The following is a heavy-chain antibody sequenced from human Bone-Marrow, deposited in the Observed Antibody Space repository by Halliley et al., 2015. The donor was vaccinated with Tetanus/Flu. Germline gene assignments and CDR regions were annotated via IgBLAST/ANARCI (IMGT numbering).Heavy chain of an antibody. Sequence: SLRLSCVASGFTFSDYAMHWVRQAPGKGLEWVAVISYDGSHKYYADSVKGRLTVSRDNSENTLYVQVNSLRPEDTAMYYCARSVAGKAVRDAFDIWGRGTVVIVSS. J-gene: IGHJ3*02. D-gene: IGHD6-19*01. V-gene: IGHV3-30*04. CDR1: GFTFSDYA. CDR3: ARSVAGKAVRDAFDI. CDR2: ISYDGSHK.